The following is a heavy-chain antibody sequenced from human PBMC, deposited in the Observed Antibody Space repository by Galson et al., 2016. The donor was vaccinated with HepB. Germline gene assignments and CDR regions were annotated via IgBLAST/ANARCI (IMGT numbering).Heavy chain of an antibody. Sequence: SLRLSCAASGFRFDEYAIHWVRQAPGKGLEWVSGVRWNSGRLGYADSVKGRFTISRDNAKNSLYLQMNSLRAEDTALYYCVKDKTRGYSSGWYYFDYWGQGTLVTVSS. CDR1: GFRFDEYA. CDR2: VRWNSGRL. J-gene: IGHJ4*02. D-gene: IGHD6-19*01. V-gene: IGHV3-9*01. CDR3: VKDKTRGYSSGWYYFDY.